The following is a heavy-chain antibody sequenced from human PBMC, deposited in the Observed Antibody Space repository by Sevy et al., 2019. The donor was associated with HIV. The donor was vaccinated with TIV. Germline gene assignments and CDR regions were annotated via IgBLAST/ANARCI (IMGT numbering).Heavy chain of an antibody. CDR1: GFTVSSNY. CDR3: ARDSPPLWGELSFGMDV. CDR2: IYSGGST. J-gene: IGHJ6*02. V-gene: IGHV3-53*01. Sequence: GGSLRLSCAASGFTVSSNYMSWVRQAPGKGLEWVSVIYSGGSTYYVDSVKGRFTISRDNSKNTLYLQMNSPRAEDTAVYYCARDSPPLWGELSFGMDVWGQGTTVTVSS. D-gene: IGHD3-16*02.